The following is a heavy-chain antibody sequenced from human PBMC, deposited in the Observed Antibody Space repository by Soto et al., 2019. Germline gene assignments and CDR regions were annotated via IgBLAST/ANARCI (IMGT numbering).Heavy chain of an antibody. Sequence: QITLKESGPTLVKPTQTLTLTCTFPGFSFSSIGEGVGWIRQPPGKALEWLALIYWDDDKRYSPSLKSRLTITKVTSKNQVVLTMTNTDPVDTATYYCVQSRCGGDCLQSYSSHSYYGLDVWGQGTTVTVSS. D-gene: IGHD2-21*02. CDR3: VQSRCGGDCLQSYSSHSYYGLDV. V-gene: IGHV2-5*02. CDR1: GFSFSSIGEG. J-gene: IGHJ6*02. CDR2: IYWDDDK.